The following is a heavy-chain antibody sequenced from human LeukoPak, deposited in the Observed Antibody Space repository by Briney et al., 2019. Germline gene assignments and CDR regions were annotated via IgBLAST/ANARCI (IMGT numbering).Heavy chain of an antibody. CDR1: GGSISTYY. Sequence: SETLSLTCTVSGGSISTYYWSWIRQPPGKGLEWIGYIYYSGSTNYNPSLKSRVTISVDTSKNQFSLKLSSVTAADTAVYYCAKDLFRRDDFWSGKAIPDFDPWGQGTLVTVSS. CDR3: AKDLFRRDDFWSGKAIPDFDP. J-gene: IGHJ5*02. D-gene: IGHD3-3*01. V-gene: IGHV4-59*01. CDR2: IYYSGST.